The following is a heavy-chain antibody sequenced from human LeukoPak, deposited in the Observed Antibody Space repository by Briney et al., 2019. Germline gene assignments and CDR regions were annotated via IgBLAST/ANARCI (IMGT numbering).Heavy chain of an antibody. CDR3: ARGRTQLQLRGLYYGMDV. J-gene: IGHJ6*02. CDR2: VNHSGST. V-gene: IGHV4-34*01. Sequence: SETLSLTCAVYGGSFSGYYWSWIRQPPGKGLEWIGEVNHSGSTNYNPSLKSRVTISVDTSKNQFSLKLTSVTAADTAVYYCARGRTQLQLRGLYYGMDVWGQGTTVTVSS. D-gene: IGHD5-18*01. CDR1: GGSFSGYY.